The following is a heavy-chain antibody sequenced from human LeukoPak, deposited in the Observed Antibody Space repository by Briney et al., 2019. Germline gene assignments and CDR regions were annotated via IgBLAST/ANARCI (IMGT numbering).Heavy chain of an antibody. CDR3: ARVRNYCGGDCYRFDY. V-gene: IGHV3-53*01. CDR2: IYSGGST. Sequence: GGSLRLSCAASGFTVSSNYMSWVRQAPGKGLEWVSVIYSGGSTYSADSVKGRFTISRDNSKNTLYLQMNSLRAEDTAVYYCARVRNYCGGDCYRFDYWGQGTLVTVSS. CDR1: GFTVSSNY. J-gene: IGHJ4*02. D-gene: IGHD2-21*02.